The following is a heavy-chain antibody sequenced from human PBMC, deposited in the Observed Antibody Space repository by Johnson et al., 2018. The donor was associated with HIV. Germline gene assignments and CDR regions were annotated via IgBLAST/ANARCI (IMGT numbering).Heavy chain of an antibody. CDR2: ISYDGSNK. Sequence: QVQLVESGGGVVRPGRSLRLSCAASGFTFSTYGMHWVRQAPGKGLEWVEVISYDGSNKYYADSVKGRFTISRDNSKNTLYLQMNSLRAEDTAVYYCAKEGTMTYAFVIWGQGTMVTVSS. J-gene: IGHJ3*02. V-gene: IGHV3-30*18. CDR3: AKEGTMTYAFVI. CDR1: GFTFSTYG. D-gene: IGHD3-22*01.